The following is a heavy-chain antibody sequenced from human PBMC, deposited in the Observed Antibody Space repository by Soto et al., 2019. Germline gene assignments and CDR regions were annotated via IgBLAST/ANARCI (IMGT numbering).Heavy chain of an antibody. V-gene: IGHV3-23*01. CDR2: ISGSGGST. CDR1: GFTFSSYA. Sequence: EVQRLESGGGLVQPGGSLRLSCAASGFTFSSYAMRWVRQAPVKGLEWVSAISGSGGSTYYADSVKGRFTISRDNSKNTLYLQMNSLRAEDTAVYYCARRGSGSYYDYWGQGTLVTVSS. J-gene: IGHJ4*02. D-gene: IGHD1-26*01. CDR3: ARRGSGSYYDY.